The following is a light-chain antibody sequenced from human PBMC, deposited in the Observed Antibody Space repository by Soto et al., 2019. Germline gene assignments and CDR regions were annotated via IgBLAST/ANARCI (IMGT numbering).Light chain of an antibody. CDR2: DTS. Sequence: EIVVTQSPATLSASPGERVTLSCRASQFVSRRLAWYQQRLGQVPRLLIYDTSTRAPGISARFCGSGSGTEFTLTISSLQSEDFAVYYCQEYILWPPGMFGPGTTVDIK. J-gene: IGKJ1*01. CDR1: QFVSRR. V-gene: IGKV3-15*01. CDR3: QEYILWPPGM.